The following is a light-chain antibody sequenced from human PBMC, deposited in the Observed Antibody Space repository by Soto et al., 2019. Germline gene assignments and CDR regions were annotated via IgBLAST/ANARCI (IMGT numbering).Light chain of an antibody. V-gene: IGKV1-39*01. Sequence: DIRMSQSPATVSASVGDRETIPCRASQSISSTLNWYQQKPGEAPKLLIYATSARHSGVPSRFSGSASGTDFTLTISSLQPEDFATYYCQQSYSTPRTFGQGTKVDIK. CDR1: QSISST. CDR3: QQSYSTPRT. CDR2: ATS. J-gene: IGKJ1*01.